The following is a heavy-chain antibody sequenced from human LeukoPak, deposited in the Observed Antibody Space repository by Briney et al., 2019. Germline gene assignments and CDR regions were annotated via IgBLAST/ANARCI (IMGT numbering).Heavy chain of an antibody. J-gene: IGHJ2*01. CDR3: ARGGTEGGLEISFFFDL. D-gene: IGHD1-1*01. CDR1: GVSISGYY. V-gene: IGHV4-59*08. CDR2: IYFTGST. Sequence: SETLSLTCTVSGVSISGYYWSWIRQPPGKGLEWIGYIYFTGSTRYNPSLESRVTISVDTSKNQFSLKLSSVTAADTAVYYCARGGTEGGLEISFFFDLWGRGTLVTVSS.